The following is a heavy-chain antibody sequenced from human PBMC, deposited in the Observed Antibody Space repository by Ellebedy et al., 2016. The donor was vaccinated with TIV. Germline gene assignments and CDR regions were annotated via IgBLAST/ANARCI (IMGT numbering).Heavy chain of an antibody. CDR1: GGTFSKYA. J-gene: IGHJ1*01. CDR3: AREIGAGPVVFQY. Sequence: AASVKVSCKASGGTFSKYAINWVRQAPGQGLEWMGWINAYNGNTNIAQKFQGRVTMTTDTSTSTAYMEVRRLRSDDTAVYYCAREIGAGPVVFQYWGQGTLVIVSS. CDR2: INAYNGNT. V-gene: IGHV1-18*01. D-gene: IGHD6-19*01.